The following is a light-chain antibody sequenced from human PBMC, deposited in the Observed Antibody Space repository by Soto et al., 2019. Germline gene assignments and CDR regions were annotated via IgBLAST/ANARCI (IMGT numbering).Light chain of an antibody. CDR3: SSYAGSNNLV. J-gene: IGLJ1*01. Sequence: QSVLTQPPSASGSPGRSVTISCTGTSSDVGGHNYVSWYQQHPGKAPKLMIYEVSKRPSGVPDRFSGSKSGNTASLTVSGLQAEDEADYYCSSYAGSNNLVFGTGTKVTVL. CDR1: SSDVGGHNY. CDR2: EVS. V-gene: IGLV2-8*01.